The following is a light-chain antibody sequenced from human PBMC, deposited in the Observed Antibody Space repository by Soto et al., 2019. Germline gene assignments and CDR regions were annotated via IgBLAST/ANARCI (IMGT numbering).Light chain of an antibody. Sequence: EIVLTQSPGTLSLSPGDRATLSCRASQSVSRSYLGWYQQKPGQSPRLLIYGSSTRATGIPARFSGSGSGTEFTLTISSLQSEDFAVYYCQQYGSLSWTFGQGTKVDIK. J-gene: IGKJ1*01. CDR2: GSS. CDR3: QQYGSLSWT. CDR1: QSVSRSY. V-gene: IGKV3-20*01.